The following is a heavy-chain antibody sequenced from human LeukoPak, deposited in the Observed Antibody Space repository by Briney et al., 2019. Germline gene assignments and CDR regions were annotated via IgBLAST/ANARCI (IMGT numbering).Heavy chain of an antibody. Sequence: AGGSLRLSCAASGFTFSSYAMSWVRQAPGKGLEWVSVISGSGGSTYYADSVKGRFTISRDNSKNTLYLQMNSLRAEDTAVYYCAKGYYYDSSGNPPLDYWGQGTLVTVFS. CDR3: AKGYYYDSSGNPPLDY. D-gene: IGHD3-22*01. V-gene: IGHV3-23*01. J-gene: IGHJ4*02. CDR2: ISGSGGST. CDR1: GFTFSSYA.